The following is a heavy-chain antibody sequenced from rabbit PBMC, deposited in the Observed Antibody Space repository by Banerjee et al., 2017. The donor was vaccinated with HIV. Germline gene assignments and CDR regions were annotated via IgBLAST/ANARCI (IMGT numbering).Heavy chain of an antibody. CDR1: GFSFSNKYV. D-gene: IGHD6-1*01. Sequence: QEQLEESGGDLVKPEGSLTLTCTASGFSFSNKYVMCWVRQAPGKGLEWIACINTSSGNTVYASWAKGRFTISKTSSTTVTLQMTSLTAADTATYFCARDTYGYAGHAFGGMDLWGPGTLVTVS. V-gene: IGHV1S45*01. CDR3: ARDTYGYAGHAFGGMDL. J-gene: IGHJ6*01. CDR2: INTSSGNT.